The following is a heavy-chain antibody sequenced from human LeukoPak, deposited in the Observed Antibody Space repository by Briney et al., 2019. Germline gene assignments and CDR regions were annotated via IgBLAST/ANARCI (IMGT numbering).Heavy chain of an antibody. J-gene: IGHJ4*02. CDR3: TTRDYSATYYAFDY. CDR1: GFSFSDAW. Sequence: PGGSLRLSCVVSGFSFSDAWMNWVRQAPGKGLEWVGRIKSKTDGATTDYIAPVRGRFTISRDDSKNTVYLQMKSLTAEDTAVYYCTTRDYSATYYAFDYWGQGTLVTVS. CDR2: IKSKTDGATT. V-gene: IGHV3-15*07. D-gene: IGHD1-26*01.